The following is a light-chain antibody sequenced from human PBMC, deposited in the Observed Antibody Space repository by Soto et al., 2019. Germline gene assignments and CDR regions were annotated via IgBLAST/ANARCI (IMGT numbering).Light chain of an antibody. J-gene: IGKJ1*01. CDR1: QSLLYSANKKNY. CDR3: QQYATSPRT. CDR2: WAS. Sequence: DIVMTQSPDSLAVALGETATINCKSSQSLLYSANKKNYLAWYQQKPGQPPKLLFYWASTRESGVPDRFNGGGSGTEFTLTIARLEPEDFSVYYCQQYATSPRTFGQGTKVDIK. V-gene: IGKV4-1*01.